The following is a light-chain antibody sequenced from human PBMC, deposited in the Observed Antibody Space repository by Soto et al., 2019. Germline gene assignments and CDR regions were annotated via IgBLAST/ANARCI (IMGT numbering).Light chain of an antibody. CDR3: AAWADSLNGWV. J-gene: IGLJ3*02. CDR1: SSNIGSNT. Sequence: QSALTHPPSSSGTPGQSVTISCSGSSSNIGSNTVNWYQQLPGTAPKLLIYSNNQRPSGVHDRFSGSKSGTSASLAISGLQYEDEADYYCAAWADSLNGWVFGGGNKVTV. CDR2: SNN. V-gene: IGLV1-44*01.